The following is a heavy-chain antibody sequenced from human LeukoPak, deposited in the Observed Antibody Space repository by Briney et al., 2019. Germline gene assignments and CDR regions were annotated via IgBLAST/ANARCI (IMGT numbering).Heavy chain of an antibody. V-gene: IGHV3-23*01. D-gene: IGHD2-15*01. CDR3: AKAPTGYCSGGSCYHFDY. CDR2: ISGSGGNT. J-gene: IGHJ4*02. Sequence: PWASLSLSCAASGFTFNSYAMSWVRQAPGKGLEWVSAISGSGGNTYYADSVKGRFTISRDNSKNTLYLQMNSLRAEDTAVYYCAKAPTGYCSGGSCYHFDYWGQGTQVTVSS. CDR1: GFTFNSYA.